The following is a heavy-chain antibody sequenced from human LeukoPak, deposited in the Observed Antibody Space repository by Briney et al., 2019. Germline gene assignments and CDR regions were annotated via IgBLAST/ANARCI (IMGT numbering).Heavy chain of an antibody. D-gene: IGHD2-2*01. CDR3: ATRYCSSTSCFDDAFDI. CDR2: MHPNSGNT. J-gene: IGHJ3*02. CDR1: GYTFTSYD. Sequence: ASVKVSCKASGYTFTSYDINWVRQATGQGLEWMGWMHPNSGNTGYAQKFQGRVTMTRNTSISTAYMELSSLRSEDTAVYYCATRYCSSTSCFDDAFDIWGQGTMVTASS. V-gene: IGHV1-8*01.